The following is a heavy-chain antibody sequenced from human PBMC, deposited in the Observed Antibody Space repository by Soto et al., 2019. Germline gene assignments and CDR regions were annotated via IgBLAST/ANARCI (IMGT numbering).Heavy chain of an antibody. CDR3: AKGVGGSGEGDGMDV. J-gene: IGHJ6*02. CDR1: GFTFDDYT. CDR2: ISWDGGST. V-gene: IGHV3-43*01. Sequence: EVQLVESGGVVVQPGGSLRLSCAASGFTFDDYTMHWVRQAPGKGLEWVSLISWDGGSTYYADSVKGRFTISRDNSKNSLYLQMNSLRTEGTALYYCAKGVGGSGEGDGMDVWGQGTTVTVSS. D-gene: IGHD2-21*01.